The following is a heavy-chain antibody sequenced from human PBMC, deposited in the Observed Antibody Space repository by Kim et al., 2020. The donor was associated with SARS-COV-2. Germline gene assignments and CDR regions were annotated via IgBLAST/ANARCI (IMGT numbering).Heavy chain of an antibody. Sequence: NPSLKSRVTISVDTSKNQFSLKLSSVTAADTAVYYCARIIAGYSSGWPDYWGQGTLVTVSS. V-gene: IGHV4-39*07. D-gene: IGHD6-19*01. CDR3: ARIIAGYSSGWPDY. J-gene: IGHJ4*02.